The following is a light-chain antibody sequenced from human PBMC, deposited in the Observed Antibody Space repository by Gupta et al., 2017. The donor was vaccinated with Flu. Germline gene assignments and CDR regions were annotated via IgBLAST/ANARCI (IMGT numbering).Light chain of an antibody. CDR1: HSIQSRDSSTV. J-gene: IGKJ4*01. CDR3: QQGSRRPST. Sequence: SSNRSSHSIQSRDSSTVLRWYQQKAGQPPRLLIDAASPRDSGVPDRFSGSGSGADFTLTISRVQAEDVGFYFWQQGSRRPSTFGQGTKVEIK. V-gene: IGKV2-30*01. CDR2: AAS.